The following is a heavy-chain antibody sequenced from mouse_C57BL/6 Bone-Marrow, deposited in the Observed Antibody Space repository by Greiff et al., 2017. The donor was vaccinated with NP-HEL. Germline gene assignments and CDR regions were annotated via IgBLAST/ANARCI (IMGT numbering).Heavy chain of an antibody. Sequence: VKLMESGAELVKPGASVKLSCKASGYTFTEYTIHWVKQRSGQGLAWIGWFYPGSGSIKYNEKFKDKATLTADKSSSTVYMELSRLTSEDSAVYFCARHEEGIYYDYASFAYWGQGTLVTVSA. CDR2: FYPGSGSI. V-gene: IGHV1-62-2*01. CDR3: ARHEEGIYYDYASFAY. J-gene: IGHJ3*01. D-gene: IGHD2-4*01. CDR1: GYTFTEYT.